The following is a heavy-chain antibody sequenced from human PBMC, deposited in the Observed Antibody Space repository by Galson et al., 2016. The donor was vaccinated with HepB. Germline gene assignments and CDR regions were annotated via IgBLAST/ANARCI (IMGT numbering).Heavy chain of an antibody. V-gene: IGHV1-8*01. J-gene: IGHJ4*02. CDR2: MNPNSGNT. D-gene: IGHD6-6*01. CDR1: GYTFTSYD. Sequence: QSGAEVKKPGESLRTSCKASGYTFTSYDINWVRQATGQGLEWMGWMNPNSGNTGYAQKFQGRVTMTRNTSISTAYMELSSLRAEDTAVYYCARPEYSSSSGANRFDYWGQGTLVTVSS. CDR3: ARPEYSSSSGANRFDY.